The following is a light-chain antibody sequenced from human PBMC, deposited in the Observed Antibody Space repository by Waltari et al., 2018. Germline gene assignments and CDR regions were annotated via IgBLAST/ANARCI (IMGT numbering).Light chain of an antibody. CDR1: QTVSSY. CDR3: HQRSSWPPALT. CDR2: DTS. V-gene: IGKV3-11*01. Sequence: EIVLTRSPATLSLSPGERATISCRASQTVSSYSAWYQQKPGQAPRLLIYDTSNRATGIPARFSGSGSGTDFTLTISSLEPEDFAVYYCHQRSSWPPALTFGGGTKVEIK. J-gene: IGKJ4*01.